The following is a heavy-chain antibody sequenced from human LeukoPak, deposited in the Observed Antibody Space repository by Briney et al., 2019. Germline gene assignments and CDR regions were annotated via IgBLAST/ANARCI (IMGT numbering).Heavy chain of an antibody. V-gene: IGHV3-7*01. CDR2: IKQDGSEK. D-gene: IGHD5-24*01. CDR3: ARDLEMATIGGLLY. J-gene: IGHJ4*02. Sequence: GGSLRLSCAASGFTFSSYWMSWVRQAPGKGLEWVANIKQDGSEKYYVDSVKGRFTISRDNAKNSLYLQMNSLRAEDTAVYYCARDLEMATIGGLLYWGQGTLVTVSS. CDR1: GFTFSSYW.